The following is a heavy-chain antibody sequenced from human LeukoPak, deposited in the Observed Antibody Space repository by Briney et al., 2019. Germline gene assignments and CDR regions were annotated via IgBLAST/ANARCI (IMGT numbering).Heavy chain of an antibody. V-gene: IGHV3-30*02. D-gene: IGHD3-16*02. J-gene: IGHJ4*02. CDR1: GFTFSSYG. CDR3: AKSSIPRLGELSSY. CDR2: IRYDGSNK. Sequence: GGSLRLSCAASGFTFSSYGMHWVRQAPGKGLEWVAFIRYDGSNKYYADSVKGRFTIFRDNSKNTLYLQMNSLRADDTAVYYCAKSSIPRLGELSSYWGQGTLVTVSS.